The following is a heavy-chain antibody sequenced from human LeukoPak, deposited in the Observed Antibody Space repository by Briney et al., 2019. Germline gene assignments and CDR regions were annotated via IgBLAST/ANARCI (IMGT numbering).Heavy chain of an antibody. CDR2: IHTSGST. V-gene: IGHV4-4*07. D-gene: IGHD2-15*01. CDR3: ARVICSGGSCRFDY. Sequence: SETLSLTCTVSGYSISSGYYWGWIRQPAGKGLEWIGRIHTSGSTNYNPSLKSRVTMSVDTSKNKFSLKLSSVTAADTAVYYCARVICSGGSCRFDYWGQGTLVTVSS. J-gene: IGHJ4*02. CDR1: GYSISSGYY.